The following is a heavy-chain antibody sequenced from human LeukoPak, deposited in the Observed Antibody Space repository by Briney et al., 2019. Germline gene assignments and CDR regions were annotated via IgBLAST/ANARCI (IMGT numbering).Heavy chain of an antibody. V-gene: IGHV1-24*01. Sequence: ASVKVSCKVSGYTLTELSMHWVRQAPGKGLEWMGGFDPEDGETIYAQKSQGRVTMTEDTSTDTAYMELSSLRSEDTAVYYCATGILGVIEDGDYWGQGTLVTVSS. CDR3: ATGILGVIEDGDY. D-gene: IGHD3-22*01. CDR2: FDPEDGET. CDR1: GYTLTELS. J-gene: IGHJ4*02.